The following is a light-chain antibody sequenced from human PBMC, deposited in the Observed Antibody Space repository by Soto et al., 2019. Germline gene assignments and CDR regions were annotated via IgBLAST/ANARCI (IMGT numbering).Light chain of an antibody. CDR2: AAS. V-gene: IGKV1-6*01. CDR3: LQDYNYPLT. Sequence: AIQMTQSPSSLSASVGDRVTITCRESQGVRRYLGWYQQKPGKAPKLLIYAASSLQSGVPSRFSGSGSGTDFTLTISSLQPEDFATYYCLQDYNYPLTFGVGTKVEIK. CDR1: QGVRRY. J-gene: IGKJ4*01.